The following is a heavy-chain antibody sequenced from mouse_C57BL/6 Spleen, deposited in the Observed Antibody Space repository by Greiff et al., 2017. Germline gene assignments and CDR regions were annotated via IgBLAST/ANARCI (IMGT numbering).Heavy chain of an antibody. V-gene: IGHV1-50*01. Sequence: QVQLKQPGAELVKPGASVKLSCKASGYTFTSYWMQWVQQRPGQGLEWIGEIDHSDSNINSNQKFKGKATLTVDTSSSTAYMQLSSLTSEDSAVYYCARGGSSYYYAMDYWGQGTSVTVSS. J-gene: IGHJ4*01. CDR2: IDHSDSNI. CDR1: GYTFTSYW. CDR3: ARGGSSYYYAMDY. D-gene: IGHD1-1*01.